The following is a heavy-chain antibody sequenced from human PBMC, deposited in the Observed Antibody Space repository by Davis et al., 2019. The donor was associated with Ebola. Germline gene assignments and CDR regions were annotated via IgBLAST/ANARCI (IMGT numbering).Heavy chain of an antibody. J-gene: IGHJ5*02. CDR2: ISGSGGST. V-gene: IGHV3-23*01. CDR3: AKGGVGVVVIMFDP. D-gene: IGHD3-22*01. CDR1: GFTFSSYA. Sequence: GESLKISCAASGFTFSSYAMSWVRQAPGKGLEWVSAISGSGGSTYYADSVKGRFTISRDNSKNTLYLQMNSLRAEDTAVYYCAKGGVGVVVIMFDPWGQGTLVTVSS.